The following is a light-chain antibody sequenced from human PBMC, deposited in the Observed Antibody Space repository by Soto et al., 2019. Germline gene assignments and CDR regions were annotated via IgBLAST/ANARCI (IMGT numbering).Light chain of an antibody. CDR3: QVWDSSSDPYVV. CDR1: NIGSKS. Sequence: SYELTQPPSVSVAPGKTARITCGGNNIGSKSVHWYQQKPGQAPVLVIYYDSDRPSGIPERFSGSNSGNTATLTISRVEARDEADYYCQVWDSSSDPYVVFGGGTKLTVL. J-gene: IGLJ2*01. CDR2: YDS. V-gene: IGLV3-21*04.